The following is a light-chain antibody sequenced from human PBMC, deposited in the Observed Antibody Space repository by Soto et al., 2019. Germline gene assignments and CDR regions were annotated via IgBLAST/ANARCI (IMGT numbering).Light chain of an antibody. CDR1: SSNVGGYNY. Sequence: QSVLTQPRSGSGSPGQSVTISYTGTSSNVGGYNYVSWYLQHPGEAPKVMIYDVSKRPSGVPDRFSGSKSGNTASLTISGLQSEDGADYYCCSFAGNYIYVFGTGTKVTVL. J-gene: IGLJ1*01. V-gene: IGLV2-11*01. CDR3: CSFAGNYIYV. CDR2: DVS.